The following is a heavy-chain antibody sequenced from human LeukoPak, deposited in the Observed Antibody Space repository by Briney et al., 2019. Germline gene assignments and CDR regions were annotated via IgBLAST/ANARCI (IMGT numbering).Heavy chain of an antibody. V-gene: IGHV3-21*01. J-gene: IGHJ4*02. Sequence: TSGGSLRLSCAASGFTFSSYSMNWVRQAPGKGLEWVSSISSSSSYIYYADSVKGRFTISRDNAKNSLYLQMNSLRAEDTAVYYCARDSFDVVDYWGQGTLVTVSS. CDR2: ISSSSSYI. CDR1: GFTFSSYS. CDR3: ARDSFDVVDY. D-gene: IGHD3-9*01.